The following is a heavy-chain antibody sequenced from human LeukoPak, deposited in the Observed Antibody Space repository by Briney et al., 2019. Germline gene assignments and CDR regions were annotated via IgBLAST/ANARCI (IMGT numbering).Heavy chain of an antibody. CDR3: TRRAVAAAGNY. CDR1: GFTFSGSA. D-gene: IGHD6-13*01. Sequence: GGSLRLSCAASGFTFSGSAMHWVRQASGKVLEWVGRIRSKAKNYATAYAAAVKGRFTISRDDSKNTAYLQMNSLKTEDTAVYYCTRRAVAAAGNYWGQGTLVTVSS. V-gene: IGHV3-73*01. CDR2: IRSKAKNYAT. J-gene: IGHJ4*02.